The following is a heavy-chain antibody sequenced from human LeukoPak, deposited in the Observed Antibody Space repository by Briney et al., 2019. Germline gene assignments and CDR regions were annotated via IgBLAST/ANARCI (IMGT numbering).Heavy chain of an antibody. Sequence: GRSLRLSCAASGFTFSNYGMHWVRQAPGKGLEWVAIIWYDGSNKYYADSVKGRFTISRDNSKNTLYMQMNSLRVEDTAVYYCARFYRPNGMDVWGRGTTVTVSS. D-gene: IGHD1-14*01. CDR1: GFTFSNYG. V-gene: IGHV3-33*01. CDR3: ARFYRPNGMDV. CDR2: IWYDGSNK. J-gene: IGHJ6*02.